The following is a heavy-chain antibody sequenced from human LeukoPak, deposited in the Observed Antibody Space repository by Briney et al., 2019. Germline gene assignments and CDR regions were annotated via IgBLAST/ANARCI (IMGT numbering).Heavy chain of an antibody. J-gene: IGHJ6*02. Sequence: GGSLRLSCSASRFTFSSYAMHWVRQAPGKGLEYVSAINSNGGITYYSDSVKGGFTISRDNSKNTLYLQMNSLRAEDTAVYYCAKGQDIVVVPAAKNYYYYGMDVWGQGTTVTVSS. D-gene: IGHD2-2*01. V-gene: IGHV3-64*04. CDR2: INSNGGIT. CDR3: AKGQDIVVVPAAKNYYYYGMDV. CDR1: RFTFSSYA.